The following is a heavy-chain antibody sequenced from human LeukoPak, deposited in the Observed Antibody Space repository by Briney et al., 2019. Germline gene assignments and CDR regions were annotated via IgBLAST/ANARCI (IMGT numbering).Heavy chain of an antibody. CDR2: IYTRGST. Sequence: PSETPSLTCTVSGGSISSYYWSWIRQPPGKGLEWIGYIYTRGSTNYNPSLKSRVTISVDTSKNQFSLKLSSVTAADTAMYYCARSNMAARRVLFGFDPWGQGTLVTVSS. CDR1: GGSISSYY. V-gene: IGHV4-4*09. D-gene: IGHD6-6*01. J-gene: IGHJ5*02. CDR3: ARSNMAARRVLFGFDP.